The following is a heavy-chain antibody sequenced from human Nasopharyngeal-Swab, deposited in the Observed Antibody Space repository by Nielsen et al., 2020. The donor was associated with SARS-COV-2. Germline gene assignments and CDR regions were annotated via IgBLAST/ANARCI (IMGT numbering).Heavy chain of an antibody. CDR1: GVSGFTFSNYA. Sequence: GGSLRLSCAASGVSGFTFSNYAMNWARQAPGKGLEWVSGISGSGGTIYYVDSVKGRFTISRDNSRNSLYLHMSNLRAEDTAIYYCAKGYSSGWVPYEYWGQGTLVTVSS. CDR2: ISGSGGTI. J-gene: IGHJ4*02. CDR3: AKGYSSGWVPYEY. D-gene: IGHD6-19*01. V-gene: IGHV3-23*01.